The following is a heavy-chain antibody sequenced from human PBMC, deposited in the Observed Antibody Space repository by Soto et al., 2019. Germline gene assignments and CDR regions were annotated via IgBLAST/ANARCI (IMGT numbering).Heavy chain of an antibody. CDR3: ARTPRATSYGYYGMDV. V-gene: IGHV2-70*01. CDR1: GFSLSTSGMC. Sequence: SGPTLVNPTQTLTLTCTFSGFSLSTSGMCVSWIRQPPGKALEWLALIDWDDDKYYSTSLKTRLTISKDTSKNQVVLTMTNMDPVDTATYYCARTPRATSYGYYGMDVWGQGTTVPVSS. D-gene: IGHD3-10*01. CDR2: IDWDDDK. J-gene: IGHJ6*02.